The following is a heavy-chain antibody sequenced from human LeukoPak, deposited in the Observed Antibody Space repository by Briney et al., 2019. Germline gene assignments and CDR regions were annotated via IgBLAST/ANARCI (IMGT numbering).Heavy chain of an antibody. J-gene: IGHJ4*02. CDR1: GFTFSSYA. D-gene: IGHD2-15*01. Sequence: GGSLRLSCAASGFTFSSYAMSWVRQAPGKGLEWVSAINGSGGSTYCADSVKGRFTISRDDSKNTLYLQMNSLRAEDTAVYYCAKWGCTGGSYYPFAYWGQGTLVTVSS. V-gene: IGHV3-23*01. CDR3: AKWGCTGGSYYPFAY. CDR2: INGSGGST.